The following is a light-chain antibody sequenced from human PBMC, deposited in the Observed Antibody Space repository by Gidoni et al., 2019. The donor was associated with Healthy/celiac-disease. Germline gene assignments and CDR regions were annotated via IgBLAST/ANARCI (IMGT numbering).Light chain of an antibody. V-gene: IGKV3-15*01. Sequence: EIVMTQSPATLSVSPGERATLSCRASQSVSSNLAWYQQNPGQAPRLLIYGASTRATGIPARFSGSVSGTEFTLTISSLQSEDFAVYYCQQYNNWPPFTFXQXTRLEIK. J-gene: IGKJ5*01. CDR3: QQYNNWPPFT. CDR2: GAS. CDR1: QSVSSN.